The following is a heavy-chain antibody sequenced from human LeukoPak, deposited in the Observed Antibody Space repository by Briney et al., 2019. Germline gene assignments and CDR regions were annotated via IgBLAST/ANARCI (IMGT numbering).Heavy chain of an antibody. J-gene: IGHJ4*02. V-gene: IGHV4-59*01. CDR2: VHSSGST. CDR3: ARLAPGNYDILTGDPKVVFDY. CDR1: GGSISSFF. D-gene: IGHD3-9*01. Sequence: SETLSLTCTVSGGSISSFFWSWIRQPPGKGLEWVGYVHSSGSTKYNPSIKSRLIISVDMSKNQFSLKLRSVSVADTAVYYCARLAPGNYDILTGDPKVVFDYWGQGALVTVSS.